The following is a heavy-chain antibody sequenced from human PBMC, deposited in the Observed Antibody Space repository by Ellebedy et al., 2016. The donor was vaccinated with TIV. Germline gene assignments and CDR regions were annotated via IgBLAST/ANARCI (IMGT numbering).Heavy chain of an antibody. D-gene: IGHD3-10*01. CDR1: GFTSGNYW. Sequence: GESLKISCAASGFTSGNYWMTWVRQAPGKGLEWVANIKQDESEKYYVDSVKGRFTISRDNAKNSLYLQMNTLRAEDTAVYYCARDYITLVRGVVNYYLDVWGKGTTVTVSS. CDR3: ARDYITLVRGVVNYYLDV. V-gene: IGHV3-7*01. J-gene: IGHJ6*03. CDR2: IKQDESEK.